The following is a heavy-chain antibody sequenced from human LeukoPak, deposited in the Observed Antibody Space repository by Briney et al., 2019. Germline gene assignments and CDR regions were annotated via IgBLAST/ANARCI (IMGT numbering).Heavy chain of an antibody. CDR3: ARDGNYGDYGSKYFQH. Sequence: PGRSLRLSCAASGFTFSSYSMNWVRQAPGKGLEWVSSISSSSSYIYYADSVKGRFTISRDNAKNSLYLQMNSLRAEDTAVYYCARDGNYGDYGSKYFQHWGQGTLVTVSS. CDR1: GFTFSSYS. D-gene: IGHD4-17*01. CDR2: ISSSSSYI. V-gene: IGHV3-21*01. J-gene: IGHJ1*01.